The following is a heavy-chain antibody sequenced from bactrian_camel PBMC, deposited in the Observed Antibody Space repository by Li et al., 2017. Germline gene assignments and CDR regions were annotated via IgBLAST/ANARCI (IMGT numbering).Heavy chain of an antibody. CDR3: ARGYTYWYYLDY. D-gene: IGHD1*01. Sequence: VQLVESGGGLVQPGGSLRISCAASGFTFSNYAMSWVRQAPGKGPEWVSGLLNDGNTMYTHSVKGRFTMSRDNAQNTVYLQMNLLQADDTAVYYCARGYTYWYYLDYWGQGTQVTVS. J-gene: IGHJ4*01. CDR1: GFTFSNYA. V-gene: IGHV3S10*01. CDR2: LLNDGNT.